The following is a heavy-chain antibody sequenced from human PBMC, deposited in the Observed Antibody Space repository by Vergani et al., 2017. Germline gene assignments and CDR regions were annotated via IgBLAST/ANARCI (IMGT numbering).Heavy chain of an antibody. Sequence: QVQLQESGPGLVKPSQTLSLTCTVSGGSISSGGYYWSWIRQHPGKGLEWIGYIYYSGSTYYNPSLKSRVTISVDTSKNQFSLKLRSVTAAETAVYYCARGSTPTGNWGAYYYYMDVWGKGTTVTVSS. CDR1: GGSISSGGYY. D-gene: IGHD1-26*01. CDR3: ARGSTPTGNWGAYYYYMDV. J-gene: IGHJ6*03. V-gene: IGHV4-31*03. CDR2: IYYSGST.